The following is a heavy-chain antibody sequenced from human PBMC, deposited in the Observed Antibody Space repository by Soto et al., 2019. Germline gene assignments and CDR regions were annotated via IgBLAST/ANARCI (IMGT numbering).Heavy chain of an antibody. D-gene: IGHD3-10*01. CDR1: GDSISSSSYY. CDR3: ARHPYYYGSGSYPTSNWFDP. CDR2: IYYSGST. J-gene: IGHJ5*02. Sequence: SETLSLTCTVSGDSISSSSYYWGWIRQPPGKGLEWIGTIYYSGSTYYNPSLKSRVIIPVDTSKNQFSLKLNSVTAADTAVYFCARHPYYYGSGSYPTSNWFDPWGQGTLVT. V-gene: IGHV4-39*01.